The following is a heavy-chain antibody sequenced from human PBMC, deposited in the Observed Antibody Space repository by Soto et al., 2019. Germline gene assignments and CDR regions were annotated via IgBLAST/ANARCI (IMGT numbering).Heavy chain of an antibody. V-gene: IGHV4-34*01. J-gene: IGHJ4*02. CDR1: GGSFSSYY. CDR2: INHSGST. D-gene: IGHD6-6*01. Sequence: QVQLQQWGAGLLKPSETLSRTCAVYGGSFSSYYWSWIRQPPGKGLEWIGEINHSGSTNYNPSLKSRVPVSVDTSKNQFSLKLSSVTAADTAVYYCARSGPGAARGYGSSSDYWDQGTLVTVSS. CDR3: ARSGPGAARGYGSSSDY.